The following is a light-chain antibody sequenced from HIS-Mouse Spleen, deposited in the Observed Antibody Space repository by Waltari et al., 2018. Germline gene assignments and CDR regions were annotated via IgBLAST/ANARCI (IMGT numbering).Light chain of an antibody. CDR1: SSDVGGDHY. J-gene: IGLJ2*01. CDR3: SSYTSSSTLV. CDR2: DVS. Sequence: QSALTQPASVSGSPGQSITISCTGPSSDVGGDHYVSWYQQHPGKAPKPMIYDVSNRPSGVSNRFSGSKSGNTASLTISGLQAEDEADYYCSSYTSSSTLVFGGGTKLTVL. V-gene: IGLV2-14*03.